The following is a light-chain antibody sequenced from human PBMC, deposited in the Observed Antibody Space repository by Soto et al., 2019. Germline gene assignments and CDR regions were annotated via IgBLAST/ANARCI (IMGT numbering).Light chain of an antibody. V-gene: IGKV3D-15*01. Sequence: IVLTQSPGTLSFSPGERATLSCSSSHSVSRSHLAWFQQKPCQAPRLLIYGASTRATGIPARFSGSGSGTEFTLTISSLQSEDFAVYYCQQYNNWPRTFGQGTKVDIK. CDR3: QQYNNWPRT. CDR1: HSVSRSH. J-gene: IGKJ1*01. CDR2: GAS.